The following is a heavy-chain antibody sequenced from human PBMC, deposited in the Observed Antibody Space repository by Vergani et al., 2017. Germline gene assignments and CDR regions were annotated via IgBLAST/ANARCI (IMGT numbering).Heavy chain of an antibody. D-gene: IGHD3-9*01. J-gene: IGHJ4*01. CDR1: GYTFSNYY. CDR2: INTSGGHT. CDR3: ARGDYGILTGYRY. Sequence: QVQVLQSGAEVKKSGASVKVSCKTSGYTFSNYYMHWVRQAPGQGLEWMGIINTSGGHTNYAQKFQTRATMTRETSTSTAYMELSSLRYEDTAIYYCARGDYGILTGYRYWGQGTLVSVSA. V-gene: IGHV1-46*03.